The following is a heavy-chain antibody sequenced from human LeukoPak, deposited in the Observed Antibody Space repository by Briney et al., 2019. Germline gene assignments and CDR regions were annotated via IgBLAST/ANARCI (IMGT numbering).Heavy chain of an antibody. CDR2: IFLSDSDT. CDR3: ARHEVTAAAGTEFDS. J-gene: IGHJ4*02. V-gene: IGHV5-51*01. CDR1: GYSFTSYW. D-gene: IGHD6-13*01. Sequence: GESLKISCKGSGYSFTSYWIGWVRQMPGKGLEWMGIIFLSDSDTRYSPSFQGQVTISADKSTSTAYLHWSTLKASDTAIYYCARHEVTAAAGTEFDSWGQGTLVTVSS.